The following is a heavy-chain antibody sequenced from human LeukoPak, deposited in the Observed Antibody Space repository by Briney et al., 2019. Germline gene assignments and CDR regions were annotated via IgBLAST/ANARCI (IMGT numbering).Heavy chain of an antibody. V-gene: IGHV4-59*01. CDR3: AREDPQTTVPEGMDV. Sequence: PLETLSLTCTVSGGSISHYYWSWLRQSPGKGLGWLGYIYYSGTTNYNPSLKSQVTISVDTSRNQFSLQLRSVTAADTAVYYCAREDPQTTVPEGMDVWGQGTTVIVSS. J-gene: IGHJ6*02. CDR2: IYYSGTT. CDR1: GGSISHYY. D-gene: IGHD4-17*01.